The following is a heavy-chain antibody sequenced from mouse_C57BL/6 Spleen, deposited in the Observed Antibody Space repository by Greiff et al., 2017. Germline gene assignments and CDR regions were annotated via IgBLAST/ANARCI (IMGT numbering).Heavy chain of an antibody. Sequence: EVKLMESGEGLVKPGGSLKLSCAASGFTFSSYAMSWVRQTPEKRLEWVAYISSGGDYIYYADTVKGRFTISRDNARNTLYLQMSSLKSEDTAMYYCTRDRTAQWFAYWGQGTLVTVSA. CDR2: ISSGGDYI. CDR1: GFTFSSYA. J-gene: IGHJ3*01. V-gene: IGHV5-9-1*02. D-gene: IGHD3-2*02. CDR3: TRDRTAQWFAY.